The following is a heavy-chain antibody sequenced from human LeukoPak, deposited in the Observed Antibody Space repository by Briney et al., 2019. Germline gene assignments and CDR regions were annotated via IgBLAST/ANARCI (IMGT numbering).Heavy chain of an antibody. V-gene: IGHV1-2*02. J-gene: IGHJ4*02. D-gene: IGHD3-10*01. CDR1: GYTFTGYH. Sequence: GASVKVSCKASGYTFTGYHMHWVRQAPGQGLEWMGWINPNSGGTNYAQKFQGRVTMTRDTSISTAYMELKSLRSDDTAVYYCARGFYGSGTFRYYFFDYWAQGTLVTVSS. CDR2: INPNSGGT. CDR3: ARGFYGSGTFRYYFFDY.